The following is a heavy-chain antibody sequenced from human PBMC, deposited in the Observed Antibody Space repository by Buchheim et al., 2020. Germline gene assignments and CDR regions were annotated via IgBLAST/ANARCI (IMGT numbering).Heavy chain of an antibody. CDR2: INPNSGGP. CDR3: ARDVPSFIVVVPAAITGHNWFDP. CDR1: GYTFTGYY. J-gene: IGHJ5*02. V-gene: IGHV1-2*06. D-gene: IGHD2-2*01. Sequence: QVQLVQSGAEVKKPGASVKVSCKASGYTFTGYYMHWVRQAPGQGLEWMGRINPNSGGPNYAQKFQGRVTMTRDTSIRPAYMELSRLRSDDTAVYYCARDVPSFIVVVPAAITGHNWFDPWGQGTL.